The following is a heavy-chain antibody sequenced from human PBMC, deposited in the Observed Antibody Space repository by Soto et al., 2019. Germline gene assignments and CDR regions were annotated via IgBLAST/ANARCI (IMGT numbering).Heavy chain of an antibody. V-gene: IGHV3-30*18. CDR1: GFTFSSFG. CDR2: ISYDGSSK. Sequence: QVQLVESGGGVVQPGRSLRLSCVASGFTFSSFGMHWVRQAPGKGLEWVAVISYDGSSKYYIDSVKGRFTISRDNSKSTLYLQMTSLRAEDTAVYYCAKEGVPDTVEESLGDLDVWGQGTTVTVSS. J-gene: IGHJ6*02. CDR3: AKEGVPDTVEESLGDLDV. D-gene: IGHD2-2*01.